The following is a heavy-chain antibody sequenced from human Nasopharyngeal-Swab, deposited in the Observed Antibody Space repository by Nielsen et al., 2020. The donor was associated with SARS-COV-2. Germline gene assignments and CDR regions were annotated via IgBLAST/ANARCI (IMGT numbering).Heavy chain of an antibody. CDR1: GFIFSTYD. D-gene: IGHD1-1*01. V-gene: IGHV3-48*03. CDR3: ARDKDWNGLDS. CDR2: MSISGTST. Sequence: GESLKISCAASGFIFSTYDIYWVRQAPGKGLEWVSSMSISGTSTYYADSVQGRFTISRDNAKNTLYLQLNSLRAEDTAVYYCARDKDWNGLDSWGQGTLVTVSS. J-gene: IGHJ4*02.